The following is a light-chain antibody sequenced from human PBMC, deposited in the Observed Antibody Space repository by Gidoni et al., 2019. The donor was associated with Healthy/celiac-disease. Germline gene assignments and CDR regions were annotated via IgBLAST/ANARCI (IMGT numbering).Light chain of an antibody. Sequence: DIVMTQSPDSLAVSLGERATINCKSSQSVLYSSNNKNYSAWYQQKPGQPPKLLIYWASTRESGVPDRFSGSGSGTDFTLTISSLQAEDVAVYYCQQYYSTPYTFXQXTKLEIK. J-gene: IGKJ2*01. V-gene: IGKV4-1*01. CDR1: QSVLYSSNNKNY. CDR3: QQYYSTPYT. CDR2: WAS.